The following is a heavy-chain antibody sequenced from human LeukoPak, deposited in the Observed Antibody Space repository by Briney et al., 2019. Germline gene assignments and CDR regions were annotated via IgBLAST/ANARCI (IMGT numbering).Heavy chain of an antibody. CDR3: TRLAVAYFDS. J-gene: IGHJ4*02. V-gene: IGHV3-30*14. CDR1: GFTFSSYA. D-gene: IGHD6-19*01. Sequence: GGSLRLSCAASGFTFSSYAMHWVRQAPGKGLEWVAVISYDGSNKYYADSVKGRFTISRDNSKNTLYLQMNSLRAEDTAVYYCTRLAVAYFDSWGQGTLVTVSS. CDR2: ISYDGSNK.